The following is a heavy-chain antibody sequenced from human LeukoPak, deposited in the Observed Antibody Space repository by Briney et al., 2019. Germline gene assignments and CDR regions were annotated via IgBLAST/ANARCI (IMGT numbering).Heavy chain of an antibody. V-gene: IGHV4-59*04. Sequence: SETLSLTCTVSSGIATSYHWAWIRQSPGKGLEWIGTIYYSGTTHYNPSLQSRLTMFVDISKKQFSLKLTSVTAADTSTYYCARQIGRWLWSFDIWGLGTVVSVSS. CDR2: IYYSGTT. J-gene: IGHJ3*02. CDR3: ARQIGRWLWSFDI. CDR1: SGIATSYH. D-gene: IGHD2/OR15-2a*01.